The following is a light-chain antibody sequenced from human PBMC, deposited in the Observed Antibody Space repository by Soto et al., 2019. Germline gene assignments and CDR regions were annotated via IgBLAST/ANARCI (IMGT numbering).Light chain of an antibody. J-gene: IGLJ1*01. CDR3: CSYAGSYTV. V-gene: IGLV2-11*01. CDR2: DVS. Sequence: QSVLTQPRSVSGSPGQSVTISCTGTSSDVGGYNYVSWYQQHPGKAPKLMIYDVSKRPSGVPDRFSGSKSGNTASLTISWLQAEDEADYYCCSYAGSYTVFGTGTTVTVL. CDR1: SSDVGGYNY.